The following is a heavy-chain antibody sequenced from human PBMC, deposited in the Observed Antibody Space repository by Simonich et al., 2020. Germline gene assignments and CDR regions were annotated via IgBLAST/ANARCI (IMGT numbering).Heavy chain of an antibody. CDR2: INHRGSN. CDR3: ARGKGWKNAFDI. D-gene: IGHD1-1*01. J-gene: IGHJ3*02. Sequence: QVQLQQWGAGLLKPSETLSLPCAVYCGSFSGYYWSWIRQPPGKGLEWIGEINHRGSNNYNPSLKSRVNISVDTSKNQFSLKLSSVTAADTAVYYCARGKGWKNAFDIWGQGTMVTVSS. CDR1: CGSFSGYY. V-gene: IGHV4-34*01.